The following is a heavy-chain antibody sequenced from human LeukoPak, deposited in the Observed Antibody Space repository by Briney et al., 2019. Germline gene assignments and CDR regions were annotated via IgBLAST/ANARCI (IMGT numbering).Heavy chain of an antibody. J-gene: IGHJ4*02. CDR3: AKASVRGSGSCYFDY. V-gene: IGHV3-30*18. Sequence: GGSLRLSCAASGFTFSSYGMHWVRQAPGKGLEWVAVISYDGSNKYYADSVKGRFTISRDNSKNTLYLQMNSLRAEDTAVYYCAKASVRGSGSCYFDYWGQGTLVTVSS. D-gene: IGHD3-10*01. CDR2: ISYDGSNK. CDR1: GFTFSSYG.